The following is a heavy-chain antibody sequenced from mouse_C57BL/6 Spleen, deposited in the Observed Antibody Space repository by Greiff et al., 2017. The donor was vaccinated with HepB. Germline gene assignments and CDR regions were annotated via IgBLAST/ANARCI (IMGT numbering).Heavy chain of an antibody. Sequence: DVKLQESGPGLVKPSQSLSLTCSVTGYSITSGYYWNWIRQFPGNKLEWMGYISYDGSNNYNPSLKNRISITRDTSKNQFFLKLNSVTTEDTATYYCARGGGPYAMDYWGQGTSVTVSS. J-gene: IGHJ4*01. CDR1: GYSITSGYY. V-gene: IGHV3-6*01. CDR2: ISYDGSN. CDR3: ARGGGPYAMDY.